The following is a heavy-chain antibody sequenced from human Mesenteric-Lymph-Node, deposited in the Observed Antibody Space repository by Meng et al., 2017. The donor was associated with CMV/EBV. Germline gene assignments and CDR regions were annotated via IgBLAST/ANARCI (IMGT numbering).Heavy chain of an antibody. V-gene: IGHV1-46*01. J-gene: IGHJ4*02. CDR3: ARGTWNYGGPGDY. CDR2: INPSGGST. CDR1: GGTFSSYA. Sequence: ASVKVSCKASGGTFSSYAISWVRQAPGQGLQWMGIINPSGGSTSYAQNFQGRVTMTRDTSTSTLYMDLSSLRSEDTAVYYCARGTWNYGGPGDYWGQGTLVTVSS. D-gene: IGHD1-7*01.